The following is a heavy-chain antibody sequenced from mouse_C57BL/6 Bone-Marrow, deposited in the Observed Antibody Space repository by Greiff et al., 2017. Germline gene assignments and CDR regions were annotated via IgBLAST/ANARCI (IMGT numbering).Heavy chain of an antibody. CDR3: ARYYGDY. Sequence: QVQLQPSGAELARPGASVKLSCKASGYTFTSYGISWVKQRTGQGLEWIGEIYPRSGNTYYNEKFKGKATLTADKSSSTAYMELRSLTSEDSAVYFCARYYGDYWGQGTTLTVSS. D-gene: IGHD1-2*01. V-gene: IGHV1-81*01. CDR2: IYPRSGNT. CDR1: GYTFTSYG. J-gene: IGHJ2*01.